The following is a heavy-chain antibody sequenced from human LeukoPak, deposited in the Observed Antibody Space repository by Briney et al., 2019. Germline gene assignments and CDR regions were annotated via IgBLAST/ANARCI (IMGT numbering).Heavy chain of an antibody. Sequence: GGSLRLSCSASGFTFSSYAMHWVRQGPGKGLEYVSAISSNGGSTYYADSVKGRFTISRDNSKNTLYLQMSSLRAEDTAVYYCVKGYCSSISCFGDFWGQGTLVTFSS. J-gene: IGHJ4*02. CDR2: ISSNGGST. CDR3: VKGYCSSISCFGDF. V-gene: IGHV3-64D*09. CDR1: GFTFSSYA. D-gene: IGHD2-2*01.